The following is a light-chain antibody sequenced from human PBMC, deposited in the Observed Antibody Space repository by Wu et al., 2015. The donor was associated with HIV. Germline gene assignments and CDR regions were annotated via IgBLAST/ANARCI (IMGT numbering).Light chain of an antibody. CDR1: QAVNGY. J-gene: IGKJ4*01. V-gene: IGKV3-11*01. CDR2: NTN. Sequence: EIVLTQSPVTLSLSLGERATLSCRASQAVNGYLAWFQQKPGQAPRLLMYNTNTRASGVPARFSGSGSGTDFTLTISSLEPEDFAVYYCQQRSNWPPLTFGGGTKVEIK. CDR3: QQRSNWPPLT.